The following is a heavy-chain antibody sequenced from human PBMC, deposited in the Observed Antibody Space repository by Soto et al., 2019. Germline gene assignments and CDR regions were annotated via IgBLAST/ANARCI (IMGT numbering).Heavy chain of an antibody. D-gene: IGHD3-10*01. V-gene: IGHV3-74*03. CDR1: GFTFSSYG. CDR2: INTDGSST. J-gene: IGHJ4*02. Sequence: GGSLRLSCAASGFTFSSYGMHWVRQVPGKGLVWVSRINTDGSSTTYADSVKGRFTISRDNAKNTLYLQMNSLRAEDMAVYYCVKAAARGDYWGQGTLVTVSS. CDR3: VKAAARGDY.